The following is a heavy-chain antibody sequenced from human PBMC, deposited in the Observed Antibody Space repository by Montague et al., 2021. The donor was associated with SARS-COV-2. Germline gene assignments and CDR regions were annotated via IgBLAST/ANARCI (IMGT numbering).Heavy chain of an antibody. D-gene: IGHD2-15*01. CDR3: GRGVVVATPVVDY. J-gene: IGHJ4*02. CDR2: IYDSGGT. V-gene: IGHV4-4*07. Sequence: SETLSLTCTVSGDSISSFYWSWIRQPAGKGLEWIGRIYDSGGTNYNPSLKSRVTMSVDTSKNQFSLKLNSVTAADAAVYYCGRGVVVATPVVDYWGQGTLVTVSS. CDR1: GDSISSFY.